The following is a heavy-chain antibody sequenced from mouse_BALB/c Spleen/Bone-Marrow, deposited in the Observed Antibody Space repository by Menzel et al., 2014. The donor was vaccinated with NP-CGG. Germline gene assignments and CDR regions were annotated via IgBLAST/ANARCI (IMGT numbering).Heavy chain of an antibody. D-gene: IGHD2-14*01. J-gene: IGHJ1*01. CDR3: ASYRYGWYFDV. CDR1: GFNIKDTY. CDR2: IDPANGNT. Sequence: VHVKQSGAELVKPGASVKLSCTASGFNIKDTYMHWVKPRPEQGLEWIGRIDPANGNTKYDPKFQGKATITADTSSNTAYLQLSSLTSEDTAVYYCASYRYGWYFDVWGAGTTVTVSS. V-gene: IGHV14-3*02.